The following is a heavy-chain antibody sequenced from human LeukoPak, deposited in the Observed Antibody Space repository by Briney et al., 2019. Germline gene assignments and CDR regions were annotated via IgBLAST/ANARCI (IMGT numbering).Heavy chain of an antibody. J-gene: IGHJ4*02. Sequence: GGSLRLSCAASGLTFSKAWMSWVRQAPGKGLEWVGRIKSKIDGGTIEYAAPVKGRFTISRDDSKNTQYLQMNSLKTEDTAVYYCTTDGYCSGGNCYSFDYWGQGIMVTLSA. D-gene: IGHD2-15*01. V-gene: IGHV3-15*01. CDR3: TTDGYCSGGNCYSFDY. CDR2: IKSKIDGGTI. CDR1: GLTFSKAW.